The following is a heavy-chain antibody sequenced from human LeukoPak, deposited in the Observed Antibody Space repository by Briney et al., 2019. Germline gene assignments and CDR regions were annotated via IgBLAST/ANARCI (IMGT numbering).Heavy chain of an antibody. Sequence: GGSLRLSCAASGFTFSSYWMHWVRQAPGKGLVWVSRINTDGSSTSYADSVKGRFTLSTDNAKNTLYLQMNSLRAEDTAVYYCARACSGGSCYSYWGQGTLVTVSS. V-gene: IGHV3-74*01. CDR2: INTDGSST. J-gene: IGHJ4*02. D-gene: IGHD2-15*01. CDR3: ARACSGGSCYSY. CDR1: GFTFSSYW.